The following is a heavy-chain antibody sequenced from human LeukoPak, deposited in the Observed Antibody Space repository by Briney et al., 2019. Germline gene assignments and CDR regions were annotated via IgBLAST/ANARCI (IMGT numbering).Heavy chain of an antibody. Sequence: GESLKISCKHSEYSFPNYCIGWVRQMPGKGLEWMGIIYPDDSDTRYSPSFQGQVTISADKSISTAYLQWSSLEASDTAMYYCAIGRGGQQLGDYWGQGTLVTVSS. CDR3: AIGRGGQQLGDY. J-gene: IGHJ4*02. V-gene: IGHV5-51*01. CDR1: EYSFPNYC. D-gene: IGHD6-13*01. CDR2: IYPDDSDT.